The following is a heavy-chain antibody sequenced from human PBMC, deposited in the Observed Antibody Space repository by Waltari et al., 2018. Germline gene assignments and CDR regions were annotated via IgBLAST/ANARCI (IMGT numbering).Heavy chain of an antibody. D-gene: IGHD6-19*01. J-gene: IGHJ5*02. V-gene: IGHV4-59*01. Sequence: QVQLQESGPGLVKPSETLSLTCTVSGGSISSYYWSWIRQPPGKGLEWIGYIYYSGSTNYNPSLKSRVTRSVDTSKNQFSLKLSSVTAADTAVYYWARDLGIAVAERSGFDPWGQGTLVTVSS. CDR3: ARDLGIAVAERSGFDP. CDR1: GGSISSYY. CDR2: IYYSGST.